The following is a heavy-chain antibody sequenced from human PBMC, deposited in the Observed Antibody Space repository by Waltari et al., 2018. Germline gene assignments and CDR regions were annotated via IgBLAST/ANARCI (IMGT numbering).Heavy chain of an antibody. CDR3: AKDAFGNTYLDF. V-gene: IGHV3-30*02. Sequence: QVNLVESGGGVVQPGGSLRLSCTTLGFPFRTFGMHWVRQAPGKGLEWVALIWFDGSDKFYADSVRGRFTISRDNSARTLYLDMDSLRLDDTAMYYCAKDAFGNTYLDFWGQGTLVTVSS. CDR2: IWFDGSDK. J-gene: IGHJ4*02. D-gene: IGHD2-2*02. CDR1: GFPFRTFG.